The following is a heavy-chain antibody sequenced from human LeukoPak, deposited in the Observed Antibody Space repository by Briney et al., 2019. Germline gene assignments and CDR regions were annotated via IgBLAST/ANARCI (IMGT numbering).Heavy chain of an antibody. CDR2: ISGSGGST. J-gene: IGHJ4*02. D-gene: IGHD4-17*01. CDR1: GFTFSSYA. CDR3: AKSKDYGDYGDPFDY. V-gene: IGHV3-23*01. Sequence: GASPRLSCAASGFTFSSYAMSWVRQAPGKGLEWVSAISGSGGSTYYADSVKGRFTISRDNSKNTLYLQMNSLRAEDTAVYYCAKSKDYGDYGDPFDYWGQGTLVTVSS.